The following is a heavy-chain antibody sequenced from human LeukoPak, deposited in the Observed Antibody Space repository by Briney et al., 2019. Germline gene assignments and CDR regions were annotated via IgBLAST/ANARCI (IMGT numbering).Heavy chain of an antibody. V-gene: IGHV4-34*01. J-gene: IGHJ3*02. CDR3: ARNRDYYDDSGWHYVFDI. Sequence: SDTLSLTCAVYGGSFSGYYWXXXXXPPGKXLXXXXXXXHSGSTNYSASFKSRVTMSVDTSKNHFSLNLSSVTAADTAVYFGARNRDYYDDSGWHYVFDIWGQGTLVTVSS. CDR2: XXHSGST. CDR1: GGSFSGYY. D-gene: IGHD3-22*01.